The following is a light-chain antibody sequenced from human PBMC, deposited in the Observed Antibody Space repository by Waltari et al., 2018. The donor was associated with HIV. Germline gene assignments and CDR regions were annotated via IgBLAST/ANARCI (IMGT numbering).Light chain of an antibody. CDR3: ATWDDSLNAWV. CDR1: SSNIGSNT. CDR2: SYG. J-gene: IGLJ3*02. Sequence: QSVLNQSPSASGTPGQRGVISCSGSSSNIGSNTVTCYQQFPGTAPKLLIYSYGQRPSGVPERFSRSKSATSASLAISGLRSEDEADYYCATWDDSLNAWVFGGGTKLTVL. V-gene: IGLV1-44*01.